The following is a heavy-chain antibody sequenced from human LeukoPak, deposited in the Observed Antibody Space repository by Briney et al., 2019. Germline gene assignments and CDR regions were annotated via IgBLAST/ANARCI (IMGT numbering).Heavy chain of an antibody. V-gene: IGHV4-4*07. Sequence: PSETLSLTCTVSGGSITNNYWSWIRQPAGEGLEWIGRIYSSGSTNYNPSLKSRVTMSVDTSKNQFSLKLSSVTAADTAVYYCAFTYYYGAGSNNWFDPWGQGTLVTVSS. D-gene: IGHD3-10*01. J-gene: IGHJ5*02. CDR2: IYSSGST. CDR1: GGSITNNY. CDR3: AFTYYYGAGSNNWFDP.